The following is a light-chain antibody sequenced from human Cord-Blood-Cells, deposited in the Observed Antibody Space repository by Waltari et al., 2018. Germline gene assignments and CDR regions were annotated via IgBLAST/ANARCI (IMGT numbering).Light chain of an antibody. Sequence: QSALTQPASVSGSPGQSITISCTGTSSDVGSYNLVSWYQPHPGKAPNLMIYEGSKRPSGVSNRFSGSTSSTTAALTTLGLQDADEADYHCCSDAGSRTPYWVFGGGTQLNVL. J-gene: IGLJ3*02. CDR1: SSDVGSYNL. CDR2: EGS. CDR3: CSDAGSRTPYWV. V-gene: IGLV2-23*01.